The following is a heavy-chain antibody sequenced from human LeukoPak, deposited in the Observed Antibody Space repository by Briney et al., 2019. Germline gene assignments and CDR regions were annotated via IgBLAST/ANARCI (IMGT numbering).Heavy chain of an antibody. CDR3: AKDEGAAAGTYASDY. CDR2: ISGSGGST. Sequence: GGSLRLSCAASGFTFSSYAMSWVRQAPEKGLEWVSAISGSGGSTYYADSVKGRFTISRDNSKNTLYLQMNSLRAEDTAVYYCAKDEGAAAGTYASDYWGQGTLVTVSS. J-gene: IGHJ4*02. D-gene: IGHD6-13*01. CDR1: GFTFSSYA. V-gene: IGHV3-23*01.